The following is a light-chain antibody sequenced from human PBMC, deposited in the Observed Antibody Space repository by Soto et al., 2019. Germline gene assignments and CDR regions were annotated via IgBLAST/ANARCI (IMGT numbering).Light chain of an antibody. CDR3: QQYNGYRT. CDR1: QSISDS. Sequence: DIQMTQSPSTLSASVGDRVTITCRASQSISDSLAWYQQKPGKAPKLLIYEASSLKSGVPSRFSGSRSGTEYTLTISSLQPDDFATYYCQQYNGYRTFGKGTKVEIK. CDR2: EAS. V-gene: IGKV1-5*03. J-gene: IGKJ1*01.